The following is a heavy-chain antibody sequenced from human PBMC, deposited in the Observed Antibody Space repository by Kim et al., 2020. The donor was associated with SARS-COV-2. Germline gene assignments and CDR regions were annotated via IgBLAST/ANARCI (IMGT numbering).Heavy chain of an antibody. CDR3: ARGWSY. D-gene: IGHD3-3*01. CDR2: GSGGST. J-gene: IGHJ4*02. V-gene: IGHV3-23*01. Sequence: GSGGSTHYADSVKGRFTISRDNSKTTLYLQMNSLRAEDTAVYYCARGWSYWGQGTLVTVSS.